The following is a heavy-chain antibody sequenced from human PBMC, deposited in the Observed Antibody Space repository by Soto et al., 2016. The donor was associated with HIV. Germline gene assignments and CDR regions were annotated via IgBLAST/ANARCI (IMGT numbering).Heavy chain of an antibody. J-gene: IGHJ3*01. CDR3: ATTRRRPPGPGPTFDLTS. Sequence: QVQLQESGPGLVKPSETLSLSCTVSRGSIISYYWTWIRQPPGKGLEWVGHIYYNGTTSYNPSLESRVMISVDTSKSQFFLEMTSVTAADXAVYFCATTRRRPPGPGPTFDLTSGAQG. V-gene: IGHV4-59*01. CDR2: IYYNGTT. CDR1: RGSIISYY. D-gene: IGHD3-16*01.